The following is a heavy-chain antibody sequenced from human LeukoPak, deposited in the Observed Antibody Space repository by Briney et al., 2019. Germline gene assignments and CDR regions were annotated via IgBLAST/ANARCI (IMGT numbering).Heavy chain of an antibody. V-gene: IGHV1-18*01. J-gene: IGHJ4*02. D-gene: IGHD3-22*01. CDR2: ISAYNGNT. CDR3: AREMHYYDSSGPWRGYYFDY. Sequence: GASVKVSCKASGYTFTSYGISWVRQAPGQGLEWMGWISAYNGNTNYAQKLQGRVTMTTDTSTSTAYMELRSLRSDDTAVYYCAREMHYYDSSGPWRGYYFDYWGQGTLVTVSS. CDR1: GYTFTSYG.